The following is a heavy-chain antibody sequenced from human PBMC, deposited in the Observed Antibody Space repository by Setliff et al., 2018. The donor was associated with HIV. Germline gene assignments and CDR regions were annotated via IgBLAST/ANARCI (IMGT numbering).Heavy chain of an antibody. CDR1: GGTFSSYA. D-gene: IGHD5-12*01. V-gene: IGHV1-69*10. CDR3: ASLEGDGYNWDY. J-gene: IGHJ4*02. Sequence: GASVKVSCKASGGTFSSYAISWVRQAPGQGLEWMGGIIPILGIANYAQKFQGRVTITADESTSTAYMGLSSLRSEDTAVYYCASLEGDGYNWDYWGQGTLVTVSS. CDR2: IIPILGIA.